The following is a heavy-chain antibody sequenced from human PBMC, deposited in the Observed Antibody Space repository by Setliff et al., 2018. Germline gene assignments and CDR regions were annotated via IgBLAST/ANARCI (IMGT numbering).Heavy chain of an antibody. J-gene: IGHJ4*02. Sequence: KTSETLSLTCTVSGGSISSSSYYWGWIRQPPGKGLEWIGSIYYSGSTYYNPSLKSRVTISVDTSKNQFSLKLSSVTAADTAVYYCARRETYYNFWSGYFDYWGQGTLVTSPQ. CDR3: ARRETYYNFWSGYFDY. CDR2: IYYSGST. CDR1: GGSISSSSYY. D-gene: IGHD3-3*01. V-gene: IGHV4-39*07.